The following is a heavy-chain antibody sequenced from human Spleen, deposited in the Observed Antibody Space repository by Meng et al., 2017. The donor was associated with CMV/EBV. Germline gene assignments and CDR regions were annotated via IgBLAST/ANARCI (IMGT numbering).Heavy chain of an antibody. D-gene: IGHD4/OR15-4a*01. V-gene: IGHV4-39*07. J-gene: IGHJ4*02. CDR1: GGSISSSSYY. CDR3: ARDDYYYCDY. Sequence: SETLSLTCTVSGGSISSSSYYWGWIRQPPGKGLEWIGSIYYSGSTHYNPSLKSRVTISIDTSKNQFSLKLSSATAADTAVYYCARDDYYYCDYWGQGTLVTVSS. CDR2: IYYSGST.